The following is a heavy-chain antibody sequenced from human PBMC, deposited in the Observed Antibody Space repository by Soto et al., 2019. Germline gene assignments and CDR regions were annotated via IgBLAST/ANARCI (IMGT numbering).Heavy chain of an antibody. CDR3: AHSGAVAGTFPYYFDY. J-gene: IGHJ4*02. CDR2: IYWDDDK. CDR1: GFSLSTSGVG. V-gene: IGHV2-5*02. Sequence: QITLKESGPTLVKPTQTLTLTCTFSGFSLSTSGVGVGWIRQPPGKALEWLALIYWDDDKRYSPSLKSRLTSTKDTSKNQVVLTMTNMDPVDTATYYCAHSGAVAGTFPYYFDYWGQGTLVTASS. D-gene: IGHD6-19*01.